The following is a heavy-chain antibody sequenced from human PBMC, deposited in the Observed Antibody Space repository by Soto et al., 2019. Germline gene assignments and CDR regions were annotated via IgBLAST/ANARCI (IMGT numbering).Heavy chain of an antibody. V-gene: IGHV3-30*18. CDR2: VSQDGSGQ. J-gene: IGHJ4*02. D-gene: IGHD6-19*01. Sequence: GGSLRLSCAASGFTFSSYDIHWVRQAQGEGLEWVAVVSQDGSGQYYADSVKGRFTISRDNSKNTLYLQMNSLRAEDTAVYYCAKEAAVAGYFDNWGQGTLVTVSS. CDR3: AKEAAVAGYFDN. CDR1: GFTFSSYD.